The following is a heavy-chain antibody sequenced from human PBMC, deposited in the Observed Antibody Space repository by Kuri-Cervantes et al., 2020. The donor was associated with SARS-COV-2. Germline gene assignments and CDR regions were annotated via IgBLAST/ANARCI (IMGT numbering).Heavy chain of an antibody. V-gene: IGHV2-5*01. J-gene: IGHJ4*02. CDR3: ARWYNWNYFDS. CDR1: GFSLSTSGVG. Sequence: SGPTLVKPTQTLTLTCTFSGFSLSTSGVGVGWVRQPSGKALEWLALMYWNDDKRYSPSLKSRLTITKDTSKNQVVLTMTNVDPVDTATFYCARWYNWNYFDSWGQGTLVTVSS. D-gene: IGHD1-20*01. CDR2: MYWNDDK.